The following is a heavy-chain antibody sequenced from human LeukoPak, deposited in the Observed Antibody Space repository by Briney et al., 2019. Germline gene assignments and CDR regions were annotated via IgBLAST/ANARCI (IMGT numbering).Heavy chain of an antibody. CDR2: IYSGGST. CDR1: EFSVGSNY. CDR3: ARTRGSETTVTYYYFDY. V-gene: IGHV3-66*01. J-gene: IGHJ4*02. D-gene: IGHD4-17*01. Sequence: GGSLRLSCAASEFSVGSNYMTWVRQAPGKGLEWVSLIYSGGSTYYADSVKGRFTISRDNSKNTLYLQMNSLRAEDTAVYYCARTRGSETTVTYYYFDYWGQGTLVTVSS.